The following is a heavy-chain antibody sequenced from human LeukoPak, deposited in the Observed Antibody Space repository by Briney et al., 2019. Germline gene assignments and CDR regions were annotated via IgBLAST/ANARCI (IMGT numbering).Heavy chain of an antibody. V-gene: IGHV4-59*01. CDR3: ARVPHYDILTGYTQTNYYYGMDI. D-gene: IGHD3-9*01. Sequence: SETLSLTCTVSGGSISSYYWSWIRQPPGKGLEWIGYIYYSGSTNYNPSLKSRVTISVDTSKNQFSLKLSSVTAADTAVYYCARVPHYDILTGYTQTNYYYGMDIWGQGNHGHHLL. CDR1: GGSISSYY. CDR2: IYYSGST. J-gene: IGHJ6*02.